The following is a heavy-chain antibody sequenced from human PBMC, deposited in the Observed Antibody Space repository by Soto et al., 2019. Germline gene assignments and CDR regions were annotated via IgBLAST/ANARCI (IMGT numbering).Heavy chain of an antibody. CDR1: GFTFSSYA. D-gene: IGHD2-2*01. V-gene: IGHV3-23*01. Sequence: EVQLLESGGGLVQPGGSLRLSCAASGFTFSSYAMSWVRQAPGKGPEWVSAISGSGGSTYYADSVKGRFTISRDNSKNTLYLQMNSRRAEDTAVYYCAKDHGIVVVPAAGRGRSGWFDPSCQRTLVTVSS. CDR2: ISGSGGST. CDR3: AKDHGIVVVPAAGRGRSGWFDP. J-gene: IGHJ5*02.